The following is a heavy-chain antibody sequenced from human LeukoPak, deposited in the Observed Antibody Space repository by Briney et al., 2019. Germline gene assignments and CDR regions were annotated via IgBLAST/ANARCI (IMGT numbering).Heavy chain of an antibody. Sequence: GGSLRLSCAASGFSFSNHGMHWVRQAPGKRLEWVAVIWDDGNNKRYANSVNGRFTISRDDSENTLYLQMNGLTAEDTAMYYCARDSYQDYYGRFDPWGQGTLVIVSS. J-gene: IGHJ5*02. CDR1: GFSFSNHG. CDR2: IWDDGNNK. D-gene: IGHD3-10*01. V-gene: IGHV3-33*01. CDR3: ARDSYQDYYGRFDP.